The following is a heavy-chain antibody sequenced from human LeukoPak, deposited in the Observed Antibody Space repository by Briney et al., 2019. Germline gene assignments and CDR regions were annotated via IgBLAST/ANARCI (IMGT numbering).Heavy chain of an antibody. CDR3: ARDPNSSGWYYFDY. D-gene: IGHD6-19*01. J-gene: IGHJ4*02. V-gene: IGHV3-48*01. CDR2: ISSVSSTI. CDR1: GFIFSSYS. Sequence: GGSLRLSCAASGFIFSSYSMNWVRQAPGKGLEWISFISSVSSTIFYADSVKGRFNISRDNAKNSLYLQMNSLRAEDTAVYYCARDPNSSGWYYFDYWGQGTLVTVSS.